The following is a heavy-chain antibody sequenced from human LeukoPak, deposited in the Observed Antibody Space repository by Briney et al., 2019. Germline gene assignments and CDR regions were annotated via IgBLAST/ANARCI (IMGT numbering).Heavy chain of an antibody. D-gene: IGHD5-12*01. CDR1: GFTFSSYS. V-gene: IGHV3-48*01. CDR3: ARGGGGYGFY. Sequence: GGSLRLSCAASGFTFSSYSMNWVRQAPGKGLEWVSYISSSSTIYYADSVKGRFTISRDNAKNSLYLQMNSLRAEDTAVYYCARGGGGYGFYWGRGTLVTVSS. J-gene: IGHJ4*02. CDR2: ISSSSTI.